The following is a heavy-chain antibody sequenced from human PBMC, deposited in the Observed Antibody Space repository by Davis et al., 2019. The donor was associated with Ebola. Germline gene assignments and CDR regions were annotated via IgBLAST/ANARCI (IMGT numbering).Heavy chain of an antibody. Sequence: GESLKISCAASGFTFSNFAMSWVRQAPGKGLEWVSTISGSATSTYYADSLKGWFTVSRDNSKNTLYLQMNSLRAEDTAVYYCAKDGYPLSWFDLWGQGTLVTVSS. CDR1: GFTFSNFA. CDR3: AKDGYPLSWFDL. CDR2: ISGSATST. D-gene: IGHD3-22*01. J-gene: IGHJ5*02. V-gene: IGHV3-23*01.